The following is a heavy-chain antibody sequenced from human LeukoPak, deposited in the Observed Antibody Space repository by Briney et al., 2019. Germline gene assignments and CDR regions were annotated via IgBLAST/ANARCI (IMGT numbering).Heavy chain of an antibody. CDR1: GFTFSSYA. Sequence: PGGSLRLSCVASGFTFSSYAMSWVRQAPGKGLEWVSAISCTGDSTYYADSVKGRFTMSRENSKNTLYLQMNSLRAEDTAVYYCAKAPGTTVTGWKDWGQGPLVTVSS. V-gene: IGHV3-23*01. CDR2: ISCTGDST. D-gene: IGHD4-17*01. CDR3: AKAPGTTVTGWKD. J-gene: IGHJ4*02.